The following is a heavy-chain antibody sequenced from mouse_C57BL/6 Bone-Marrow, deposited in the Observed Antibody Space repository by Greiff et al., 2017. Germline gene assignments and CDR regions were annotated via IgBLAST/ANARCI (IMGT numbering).Heavy chain of an antibody. J-gene: IGHJ2*01. Sequence: VQLQQSGAELVRPGASVKLSCTASGFNIKDDYMHWVKQRPEQGLEWIGWIDPENGDTEYASKFQGKATITADTSSNTAYLQLSSLTSEDTAVYYCTTGPYLDYWGQGTTLTVSS. CDR3: TTGPYLDY. CDR2: IDPENGDT. CDR1: GFNIKDDY. D-gene: IGHD3-1*01. V-gene: IGHV14-4*01.